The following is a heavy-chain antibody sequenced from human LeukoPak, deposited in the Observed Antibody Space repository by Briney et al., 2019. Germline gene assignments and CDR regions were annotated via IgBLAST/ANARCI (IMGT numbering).Heavy chain of an antibody. D-gene: IGHD6-13*01. Sequence: ASVKVSCKASGGTFSSYAISWVRQAPGQGLEWMGGIIPIFGTANYAQKFQGRVTITTDESTSTAYMELSSLRSEDTAVYYCARDYSKIGSAFDIWGQGTMVTVSS. V-gene: IGHV1-69*05. CDR3: ARDYSKIGSAFDI. J-gene: IGHJ3*02. CDR1: GGTFSSYA. CDR2: IIPIFGTA.